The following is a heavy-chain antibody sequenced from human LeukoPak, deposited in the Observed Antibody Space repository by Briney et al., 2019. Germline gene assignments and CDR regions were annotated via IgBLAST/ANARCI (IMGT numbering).Heavy chain of an antibody. CDR3: ARGSGDCSGGSCYATYFQH. D-gene: IGHD2-15*01. J-gene: IGHJ1*01. Sequence: SVKVSCKASGGTFSSYAISWVRQAPGQGLEWMGGIIPIFGTANYAQKFQGRVTITADESTSTAYMELSSLRSEDTAVYYCARGSGDCSGGSCYATYFQHWGQGTLVTVSS. CDR1: GGTFSSYA. V-gene: IGHV1-69*13. CDR2: IIPIFGTA.